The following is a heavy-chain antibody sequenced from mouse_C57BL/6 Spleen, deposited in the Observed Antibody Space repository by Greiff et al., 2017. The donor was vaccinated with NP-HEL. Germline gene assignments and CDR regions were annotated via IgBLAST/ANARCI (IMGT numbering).Heavy chain of an antibody. Sequence: EVQLVESGGGLVKPGGSLKLSCAASGFTFSSYAMSWVRQTPEKRLEWVATISDGGSYTYYPDNVKGRFTISRDTAKNNLYLQMSHLKSEDTAMYYCARAYYGSSGRYFDVWGTGTTVTVSS. CDR3: ARAYYGSSGRYFDV. CDR1: GFTFSSYA. CDR2: ISDGGSYT. D-gene: IGHD1-1*01. V-gene: IGHV5-4*01. J-gene: IGHJ1*03.